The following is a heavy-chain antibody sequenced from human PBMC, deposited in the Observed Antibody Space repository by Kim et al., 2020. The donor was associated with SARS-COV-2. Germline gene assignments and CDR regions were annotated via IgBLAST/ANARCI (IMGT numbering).Heavy chain of an antibody. CDR1: GGTFRSYD. Sequence: SVKVSCKASGGTFRSYDISWVRQAPGQGLEWMGRIIPILGIANYAQKFQGRVTITADKSTSTVYMELSSLRSEDTAVYYCASAGYSSGWYNYYYGMDVWGQGTRVTVSS. J-gene: IGHJ6*02. CDR2: IIPILGIA. CDR3: ASAGYSSGWYNYYYGMDV. V-gene: IGHV1-69*04. D-gene: IGHD6-19*01.